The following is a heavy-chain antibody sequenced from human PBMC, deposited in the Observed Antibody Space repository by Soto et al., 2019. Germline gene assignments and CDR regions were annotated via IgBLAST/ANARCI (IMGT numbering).Heavy chain of an antibody. CDR1: GVSFSNYW. CDR3: AKDLYYDILTGSNWFDP. J-gene: IGHJ5*02. Sequence: GGSLRLSCTASGVSFSNYWLHWVRQAPGKGLAWVSAISGSGGSTYYADPVKGRFTISRDNSKNTLYLQMNSLRAEDTAVYYCAKDLYYDILTGSNWFDPWGQGALVTVSS. CDR2: ISGSGGST. D-gene: IGHD3-9*01. V-gene: IGHV3-23*01.